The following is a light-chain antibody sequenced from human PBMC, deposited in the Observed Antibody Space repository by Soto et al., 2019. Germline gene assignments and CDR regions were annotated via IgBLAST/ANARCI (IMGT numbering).Light chain of an antibody. V-gene: IGLV2-14*03. Sequence: QSVLTQPASVSGSPGQSITISCTGTSSDVGGYNYVSWYQQHPGKAPKLMIYDVSNRPSGVSNRFSGSKSGNTASLTISGLQAEDEAAYYCSSYTSSSLYVFGTGTTLTV. J-gene: IGLJ1*01. CDR1: SSDVGGYNY. CDR2: DVS. CDR3: SSYTSSSLYV.